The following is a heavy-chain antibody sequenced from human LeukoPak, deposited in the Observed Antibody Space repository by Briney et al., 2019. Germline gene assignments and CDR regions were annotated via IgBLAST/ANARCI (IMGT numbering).Heavy chain of an antibody. CDR1: GFTFSSYA. CDR3: AKGPPRVGATLDY. D-gene: IGHD1-26*01. Sequence: GGSLRLSCAASGFTFSSYAMSWVRQAPGKGLEWVSAISGSGGSTYYADSVKGRFTISRDTSKDTVYLQMDSLRAEDTAVYYCAKGPPRVGATLDYWGQGTLVTVSS. CDR2: ISGSGGST. J-gene: IGHJ4*02. V-gene: IGHV3-23*01.